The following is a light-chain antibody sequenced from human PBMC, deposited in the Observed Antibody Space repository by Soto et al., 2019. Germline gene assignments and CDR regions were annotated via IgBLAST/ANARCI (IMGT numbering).Light chain of an antibody. CDR3: QQSYSTPLT. V-gene: IGKV1-39*01. CDR1: QTFARW. CDR2: AAS. J-gene: IGKJ4*01. Sequence: DFQMTQSPSTLSASVGDTVTITCRASQTFARWVAWFQQKAGLAPKLLIYAASSLQSGVPSRFSGSGSGTDITLTISSLQPEDFATYYCQQSYSTPLTFGGGTKVDI.